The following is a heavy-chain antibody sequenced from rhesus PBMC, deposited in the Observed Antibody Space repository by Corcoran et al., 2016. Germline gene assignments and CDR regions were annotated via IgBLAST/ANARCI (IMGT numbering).Heavy chain of an antibody. J-gene: IGHJ4*01. CDR1: GGSISSRYW. Sequence: QVQLQESGPGLVKPSETLSLTCAVSGGSISSRYWWNCIRQPPGKGLAGIGYISGSSGNTYYHPSLKSRVTISTDTSKNQFSLKLSSVTAADTAVYYCARATTASDCYFFDFWGQGVLVTVSS. CDR3: ARATTASDCYFFDF. V-gene: IGHV4-65*01. CDR2: ISGSSGNT. D-gene: IGHD2-21*01.